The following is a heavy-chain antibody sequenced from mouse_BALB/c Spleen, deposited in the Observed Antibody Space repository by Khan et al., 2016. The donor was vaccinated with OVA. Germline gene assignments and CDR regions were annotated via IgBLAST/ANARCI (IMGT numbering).Heavy chain of an antibody. CDR2: INPYNAGP. V-gene: IGHV1S136*01. CDR3: ARDYGSSFWFAY. CDR1: GYTFTNYI. D-gene: IGHD1-1*01. J-gene: IGHJ3*01. Sequence: VQLQQSGPELVKPGASVKMSGKASGYTFTNYIIHWVNQKPGQGLEWIGYINPYNAGPKYNEKFKGKATLTSDKSSSTAYMELSGLTSEDSAVYYCARDYGSSFWFAYWGQGTLVTVSA.